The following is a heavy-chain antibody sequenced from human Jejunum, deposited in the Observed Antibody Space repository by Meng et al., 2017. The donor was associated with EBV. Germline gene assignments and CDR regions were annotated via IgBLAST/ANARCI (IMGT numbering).Heavy chain of an antibody. J-gene: IGHJ4*02. CDR1: GDSVSSNSAA. V-gene: IGHV6-1*01. D-gene: IGHD6-13*01. CDR2: TYYGSKWYS. Sequence: QLQLHQSGPGLVKPSXTLSLTCXXSGDSVSSNSAAWNWIRQYPSRGREWLGRTYYGSKWYSDYAVSVKSRITINTDTSKNQFSLQLNSVTPEDTAVSFCARIASASRRDDYWGQGTMVTVSS. CDR3: ARIASASRRDDY.